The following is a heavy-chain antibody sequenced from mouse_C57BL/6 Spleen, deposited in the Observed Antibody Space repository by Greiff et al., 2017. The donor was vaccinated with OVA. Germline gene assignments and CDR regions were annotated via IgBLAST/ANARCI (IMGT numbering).Heavy chain of an antibody. CDR1: GYTFTDYY. Sequence: VQLQQSGPELVKPGASVKISCKASGYTFTDYYMNWVKQSHGKSLEWIGDINPNNGGTSYNQKFKGKATLTVDKSSSTAYMELRSLTSEDSAVYYCARRRTTVVARDYFDYWGQGTTLTVSS. CDR2: INPNNGGT. D-gene: IGHD1-1*01. CDR3: ARRRTTVVARDYFDY. J-gene: IGHJ2*01. V-gene: IGHV1-26*01.